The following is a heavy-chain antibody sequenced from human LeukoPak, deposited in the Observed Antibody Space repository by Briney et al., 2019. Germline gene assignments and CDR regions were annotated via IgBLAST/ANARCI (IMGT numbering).Heavy chain of an antibody. V-gene: IGHV1-18*01. J-gene: IGHJ5*02. CDR2: ISTYNGNT. D-gene: IGHD2-21*02. Sequence: ASVKVSCKASGYTFTNYGINWVRQAPGQGLEWMGWISTYNGNTNYAQTLQGRVTMTTDTSTSTAYMELRSLRFDDTAVYYCARDPRRDMGPTNWFDPWGQGTPVTVSS. CDR3: ARDPRRDMGPTNWFDP. CDR1: GYTFTNYG.